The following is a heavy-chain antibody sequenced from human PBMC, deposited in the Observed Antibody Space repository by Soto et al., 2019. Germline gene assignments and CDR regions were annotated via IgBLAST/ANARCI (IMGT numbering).Heavy chain of an antibody. D-gene: IGHD2-2*01. CDR2: IIPIFGTA. J-gene: IGHJ6*02. CDR1: GGTFSSYA. Sequence: QVQLVQSGAEVKKPGSSVKVSCKASGGTFSSYAISWVRQAPGQGLEWMGGIIPIFGTANYAQKFQGRVTITADESTSTAYMELSRLRSEDTSVYYCARGGGYCSSTSCPAIYYYYGMDVWGQGTTVTVSS. V-gene: IGHV1-69*01. CDR3: ARGGGYCSSTSCPAIYYYYGMDV.